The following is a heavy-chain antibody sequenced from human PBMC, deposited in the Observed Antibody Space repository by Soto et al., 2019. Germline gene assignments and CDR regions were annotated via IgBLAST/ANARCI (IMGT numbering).Heavy chain of an antibody. J-gene: IGHJ6*02. V-gene: IGHV3-15*07. CDR3: TTAIAVAGKYYYYGMDV. CDR1: GFTFSNAW. D-gene: IGHD6-19*01. CDR2: IKSKTDGGTT. Sequence: PGGSLRLSCAASGFTFSNAWMNWVRQAPGKGLEWVGRIKSKTDGGTTDYAAPVKGRFTISRDDSKNTLYLQMNSLKTEDTAVYYCTTAIAVAGKYYYYGMDVWGQGTTVTAP.